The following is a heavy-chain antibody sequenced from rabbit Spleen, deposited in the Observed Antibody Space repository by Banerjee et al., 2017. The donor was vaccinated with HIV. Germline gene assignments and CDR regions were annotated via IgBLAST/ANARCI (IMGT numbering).Heavy chain of an antibody. CDR3: ARDTGSSFSTYGMDL. Sequence: QSLEESGGDLVKPGGTLTLTCTVSGFSFSSNWICWVRQAPGKGLEWIACIDSGSRDFTYYASWARGRFTISKTSSTTVTLQMTSLTVADTATYFCARDTGSSFSTYGMDLWGPGTLVTVS. J-gene: IGHJ6*01. CDR2: IDSGSRDFT. D-gene: IGHD8-1*01. CDR1: GFSFSSNW. V-gene: IGHV1S40*01.